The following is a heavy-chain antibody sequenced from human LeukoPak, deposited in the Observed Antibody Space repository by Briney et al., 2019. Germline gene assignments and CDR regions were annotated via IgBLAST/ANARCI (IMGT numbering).Heavy chain of an antibody. J-gene: IGHJ4*02. D-gene: IGHD3-3*01. V-gene: IGHV1-18*01. CDR3: ARAPEDYDFWSGHFDY. CDR1: GYTFTSYG. CDR2: ISAYNGNT. Sequence: ASVKVSCKASGYTFTSYGISWVRQAPGQGLEWMGWISAYNGNTNYAQKLQGRVTITADESTSTAYMELSSLRSEDTAVYYCARAPEDYDFWSGHFDYWGQGTLVTVSS.